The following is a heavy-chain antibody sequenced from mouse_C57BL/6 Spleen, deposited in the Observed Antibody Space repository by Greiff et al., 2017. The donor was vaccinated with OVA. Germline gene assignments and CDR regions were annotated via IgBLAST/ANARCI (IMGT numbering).Heavy chain of an antibody. CDR2: ISYDGSN. J-gene: IGHJ2*01. CDR3: ARVLPGNYYFDY. Sequence: EVQLVESGPGLVKPSQSLSLTCSVTGYSITSGYYWNWIRQFPGNKLEWMGYISYDGSNNYNPSLKNRISITRDTSKNQFFLKLNSVTTEDTATYYCARVLPGNYYFDYWGQGTTLTVSS. CDR1: GYSITSGYY. D-gene: IGHD2-1*01. V-gene: IGHV3-6*01.